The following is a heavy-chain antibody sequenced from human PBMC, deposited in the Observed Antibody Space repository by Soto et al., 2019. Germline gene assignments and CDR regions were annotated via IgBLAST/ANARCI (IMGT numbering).Heavy chain of an antibody. J-gene: IGHJ3*02. CDR3: ARGYDFWSGFSPSAVEI. CDR2: ISSSSSYI. D-gene: IGHD3-3*01. V-gene: IGHV3-21*01. CDR1: GFTFSSYS. Sequence: GGSLRLSCAASGFTFSSYSMNWVRQAPGKGLEWVSSISSSSSYIYYADSVKGRFTISRDNAKNSLYLQMNSLRAEDTAVYYCARGYDFWSGFSPSAVEIWGEGTMVTV.